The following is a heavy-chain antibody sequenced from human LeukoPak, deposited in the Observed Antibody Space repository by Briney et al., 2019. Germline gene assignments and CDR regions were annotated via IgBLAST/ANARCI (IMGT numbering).Heavy chain of an antibody. CDR3: ARLAPADGAESVGGVDY. V-gene: IGHV5-51*01. Sequence: GESLKISCKGSGYSFTSYWIGWVRQMPGKGLEWMGIIYPGDSDTRYSPSFQGQVTISADKSISTAYLQWSSLKASDTAMYYCARLAPADGAESVGGVDYWGQGTLVTVSS. D-gene: IGHD1-26*01. CDR2: IYPGDSDT. J-gene: IGHJ4*02. CDR1: GYSFTSYW.